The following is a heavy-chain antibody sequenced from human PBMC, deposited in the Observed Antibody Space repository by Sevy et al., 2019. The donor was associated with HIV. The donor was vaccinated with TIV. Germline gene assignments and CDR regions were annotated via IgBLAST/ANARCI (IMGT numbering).Heavy chain of an antibody. CDR2: IYHSGST. J-gene: IGHJ6*03. D-gene: IGHD1-26*01. CDR3: ARTYSGGYTRVVTYYYYMDV. Sequence: SETLSLTCAVSGYSISSGYYWGWIRQPPGKGLEWIGSIYHSGSTYYNPSLKGRVTISVDTSKNQFSMKLSSVTAADTAVYYWARTYSGGYTRVVTYYYYMDVWGKGTTVTVSS. V-gene: IGHV4-38-2*01. CDR1: GYSISSGYY.